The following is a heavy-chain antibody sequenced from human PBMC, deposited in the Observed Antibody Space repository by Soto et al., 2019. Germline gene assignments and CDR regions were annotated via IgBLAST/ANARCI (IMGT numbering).Heavy chain of an antibody. Sequence: QVQLVESGGGVVQPGRSLRLSCAVSGFTFSSYGMHWVRQAPGKGLEWVAVTYYDGSNKFYADSVKGRFTVSRDNSKNTLYLQMDSLRVEDTAVYYCASDPSGGTYVSGPDYWGQGTLVTVSS. CDR1: GFTFSSYG. CDR2: TYYDGSNK. D-gene: IGHD1-26*01. CDR3: ASDPSGGTYVSGPDY. V-gene: IGHV3-33*01. J-gene: IGHJ4*02.